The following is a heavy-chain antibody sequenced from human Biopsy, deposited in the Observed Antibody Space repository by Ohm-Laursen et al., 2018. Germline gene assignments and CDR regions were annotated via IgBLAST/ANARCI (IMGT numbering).Heavy chain of an antibody. V-gene: IGHV4-38-2*02. CDR2: IYHGSGT. CDR3: TSRSLFFRYFAS. J-gene: IGHJ4*02. D-gene: IGHD3-9*01. CDR1: DSSVSHDYF. Sequence: PSETLSLTCTVSDSSVSHDYFWSCLRQPPGKRLEWIGSIYHGSGTSYNPSVETRVAITLDKAKNEFSLRIDSVTAADTAVYYCTSRSLFFRYFASWGQGTPVTVSS.